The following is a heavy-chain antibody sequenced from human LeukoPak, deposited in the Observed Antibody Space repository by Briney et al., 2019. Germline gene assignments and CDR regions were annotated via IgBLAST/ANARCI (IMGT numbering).Heavy chain of an antibody. CDR3: ARDRGGATWFDY. D-gene: IGHD1-26*01. CDR1: GGSISSGDYY. V-gene: IGHV4-30-4*08. CDR2: IYYSGST. J-gene: IGHJ4*02. Sequence: SETLSLTCTVSGGSISSGDYYWSWIRQPPGKGLEWIGYIYYSGSTYYNPSLKSRVTISVDTSKNQFSLKLSSVTAAGTAVYYCARDRGGATWFDYWGQGTLVTVSS.